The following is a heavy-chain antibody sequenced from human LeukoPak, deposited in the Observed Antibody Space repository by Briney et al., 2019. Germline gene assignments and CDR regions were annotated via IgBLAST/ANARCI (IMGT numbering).Heavy chain of an antibody. CDR3: ARSGACGGDCYYTADDAFDI. V-gene: IGHV1-46*01. J-gene: IGHJ3*02. D-gene: IGHD2-21*02. CDR1: GYTFTSYY. CDR2: INPSGGST. Sequence: WASVKVSCKASGYTFTSYYMHWVRQAPGQGLEWMGIINPSGGSTSYAQKFQGRVTMTRDTSTSTVYMELSSLRSEDTAVYYCARSGACGGDCYYTADDAFDIWGQGTMVTVSS.